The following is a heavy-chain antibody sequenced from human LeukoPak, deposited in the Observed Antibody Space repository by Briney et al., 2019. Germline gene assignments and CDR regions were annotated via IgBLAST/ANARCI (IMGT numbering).Heavy chain of an antibody. Sequence: SETLSLTCAVYGGSFSGYYWSWIRQPPGKGLEWIGEINHSGSTNYNPSLKSRVTISVDTSKNQFSLKLSSVTAADTAVYYCARMSGSGYHKINDYYGMDVWGQGTTVTVSS. V-gene: IGHV4-34*01. J-gene: IGHJ6*02. CDR3: ARMSGSGYHKINDYYGMDV. D-gene: IGHD3-3*01. CDR1: GGSFSGYY. CDR2: INHSGST.